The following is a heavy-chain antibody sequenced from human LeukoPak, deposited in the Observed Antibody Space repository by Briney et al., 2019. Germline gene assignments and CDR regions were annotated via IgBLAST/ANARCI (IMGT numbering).Heavy chain of an antibody. V-gene: IGHV1-18*01. D-gene: IGHD6-13*01. CDR3: ARGATASAGTTLDY. J-gene: IGHJ4*02. CDR1: GYTFTSYG. Sequence: ASVKVSFTASGYTFTSYGISWVRQAPGQGLEWMGWISANNGYTKYAQNLQGRVTVTTDTSTSTAYMELRSLRSDDTAVYYCARGATASAGTTLDYWGQGTLVTVSS. CDR2: ISANNGYT.